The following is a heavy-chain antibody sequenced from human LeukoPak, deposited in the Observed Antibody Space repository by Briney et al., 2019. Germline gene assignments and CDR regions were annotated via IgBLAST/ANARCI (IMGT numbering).Heavy chain of an antibody. CDR2: ISNSGGST. J-gene: IGHJ5*02. D-gene: IGHD6-13*01. CDR3: AKERMAAAGFDP. V-gene: IGHV3-23*01. CDR1: GFTFNSYA. Sequence: GGSLRLSCAASGFTFNSYAMSWVRQAPGKGLEWVSTISNSGGSTYYADSVKGRFTISRDNSKNTLYLQLNSPRAEDTAVYYCAKERMAAAGFDPWGQGTLVTVSS.